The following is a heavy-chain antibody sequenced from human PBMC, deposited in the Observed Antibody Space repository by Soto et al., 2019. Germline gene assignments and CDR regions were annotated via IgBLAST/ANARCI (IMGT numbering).Heavy chain of an antibody. D-gene: IGHD1-20*01. CDR1: GCTFTSYG. CDR2: ISAYNGTT. CDR3: ASAHPVSGRVPPD. Sequence: ASGKVCCKASGCTFTSYGISWVRQAPGQGLEWMGWISAYNGTTNYAQKLQGRVTMTTDTSTSTAYMELSSLRSDDTAVYYCASAHPVSGRVPPDWGQGTLVTVSS. J-gene: IGHJ4*02. V-gene: IGHV1-18*04.